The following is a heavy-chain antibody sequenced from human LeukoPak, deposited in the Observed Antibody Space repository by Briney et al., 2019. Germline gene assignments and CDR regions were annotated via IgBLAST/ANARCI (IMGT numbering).Heavy chain of an antibody. D-gene: IGHD3-10*01. CDR2: IKQDGSEK. CDR1: GFTFSSYW. CDR3: ARGRFGDFDY. V-gene: IGHV3-7*01. J-gene: IGHJ4*02. Sequence: GGSLRLSCAASGFTFSSYWMSWVRQAPGKGLEWVANIKQDGSEKYYGDSVKGRFTISRDNAKTSLYRQMNSLRAEDTAVYYCARGRFGDFDYWGQGTLVTVSS.